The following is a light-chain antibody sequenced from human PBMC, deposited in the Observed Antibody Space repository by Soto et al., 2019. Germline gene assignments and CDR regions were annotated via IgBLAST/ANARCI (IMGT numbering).Light chain of an antibody. J-gene: IGLJ1*01. Sequence: QSVLTQPASVSGSPGQSITISCTGTSSDVGSYNLVSWYQQHPGKAPKLMIYEGSKRPSGVSNRFSGSKSGNTASLTISGLQAEDEADYYCCSYAASSTFGDYVFGTGTKLTVL. V-gene: IGLV2-23*03. CDR3: CSYAASSTFGDYV. CDR2: EGS. CDR1: SSDVGSYNL.